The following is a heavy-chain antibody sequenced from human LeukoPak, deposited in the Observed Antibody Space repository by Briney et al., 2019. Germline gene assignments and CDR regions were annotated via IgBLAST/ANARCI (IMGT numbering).Heavy chain of an antibody. CDR1: GFTVSSNY. Sequence: AGGSLRLSCAASGFTVSSNYMSWVRQAPGKGLEWVSVIYSGGSTYYADSVKGRFTISRDNSKNTLYLQMNSLRAEDTAVYYCATVYSSSPLRPMDVWGQGTTVTVSS. J-gene: IGHJ6*02. CDR2: IYSGGST. V-gene: IGHV3-53*01. CDR3: ATVYSSSPLRPMDV. D-gene: IGHD2-2*01.